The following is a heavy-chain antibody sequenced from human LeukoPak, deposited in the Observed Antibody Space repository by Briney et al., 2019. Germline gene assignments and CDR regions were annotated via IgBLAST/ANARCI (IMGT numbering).Heavy chain of an antibody. V-gene: IGHV3-30*02. CDR1: GFTFSSYS. J-gene: IGHJ4*02. D-gene: IGHD4-23*01. CDR2: IRYDGSNK. Sequence: SGGSLRLSCAASGFTFSSYSMNWVRQAPGKGLEWVAFIRYDGSNKYYADSVKGRFTISRDNSKNTLYLQMNSLRAEDTAVYYCAKVRRTTVVYFDYWGQGTLVTVSS. CDR3: AKVRRTTVVYFDY.